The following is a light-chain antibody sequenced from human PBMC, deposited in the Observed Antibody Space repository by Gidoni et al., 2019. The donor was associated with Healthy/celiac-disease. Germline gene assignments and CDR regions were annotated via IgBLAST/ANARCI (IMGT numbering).Light chain of an antibody. CDR2: AAS. Sequence: DIQMTHSPSSLSASLGYRVTITCRASQSISSYLNWYQQKPGKDPKLLIYAASSLQSGVPSRFSGSGSGTDFTLTISSLQPEDFATYYCQQSYSTPRTFGQGTKVEIK. V-gene: IGKV1-39*01. CDR1: QSISSY. CDR3: QQSYSTPRT. J-gene: IGKJ1*01.